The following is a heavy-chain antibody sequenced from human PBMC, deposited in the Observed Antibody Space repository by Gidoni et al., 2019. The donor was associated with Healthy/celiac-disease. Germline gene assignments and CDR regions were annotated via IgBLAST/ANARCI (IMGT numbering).Heavy chain of an antibody. D-gene: IGHD2-21*01. CDR1: GGSISSSSYY. CDR2: IYYSGST. Sequence: QLQLQESGPGLVTPSETLSLTCTVSGGSISSSSYYWGWIRQPPGKGLEWSGSIYYSGSTYYNPSLKSRVTISVDTSKNQFSLKLSSVTAADTAVYYCARDQGKLWPYAFDIWGQGTMVTVSS. V-gene: IGHV4-39*07. CDR3: ARDQGKLWPYAFDI. J-gene: IGHJ3*02.